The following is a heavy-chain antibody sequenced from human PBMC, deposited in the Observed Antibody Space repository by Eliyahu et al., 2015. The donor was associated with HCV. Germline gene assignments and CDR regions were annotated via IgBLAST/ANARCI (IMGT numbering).Heavy chain of an antibody. Sequence: EVQLVESGGSLVQPGDSLRLSCAASGFTLSSYWMSWVRQAPGKGLGGVASIKQDGSENYYVDSVKGRFTISRDNAKNSFYLQMNSLRAEDTAVYYCARDYYYHNSTYPKFDYWGQGTLVTVSS. V-gene: IGHV3-7*03. J-gene: IGHJ4*02. D-gene: IGHD3-22*01. CDR2: IKQDGSEN. CDR1: GFTLSSYW. CDR3: ARDYYYHNSTYPKFDY.